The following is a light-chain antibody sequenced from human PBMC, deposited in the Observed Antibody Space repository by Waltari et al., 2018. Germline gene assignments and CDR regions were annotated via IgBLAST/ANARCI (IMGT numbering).Light chain of an antibody. CDR2: GAS. V-gene: IGKV3-15*01. J-gene: IGKJ4*02. Sequence: DIVITQSPAPLSVSPGERATLSCRSSQSVSGNLAWYQQKPGQAPRLLIYGASTRATGIPARFSGSGSGTEFTLTISSMQSEDFAVYYCQQYNNWPPLTFGGGTKVEIK. CDR3: QQYNNWPPLT. CDR1: QSVSGN.